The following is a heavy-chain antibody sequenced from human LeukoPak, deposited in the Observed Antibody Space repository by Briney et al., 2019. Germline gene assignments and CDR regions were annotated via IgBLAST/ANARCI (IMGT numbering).Heavy chain of an antibody. CDR3: TTDTYDYGNYYFDY. CDR2: IKSKPDGGTT. Sequence: GGSLRLSCAASGFTFSNAWMSWVRQAPGKGLEWVGRIKSKPDGGTTDYAAPVKGRFTISRDDSKNTLYLQMNSLKTEDTAVYYCTTDTYDYGNYYFDYWGQGTLVTVSS. D-gene: IGHD4-17*01. CDR1: GFTFSNAW. V-gene: IGHV3-15*01. J-gene: IGHJ4*02.